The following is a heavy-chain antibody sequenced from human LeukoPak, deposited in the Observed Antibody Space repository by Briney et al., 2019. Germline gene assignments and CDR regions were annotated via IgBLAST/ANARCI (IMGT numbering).Heavy chain of an antibody. CDR3: ASDAGYCSSTSCREN. V-gene: IGHV1-8*01. Sequence: ASVKVSCKASGYTFTSYDINWVRQATGQGLEWMGWMSPNSGNTGYAQKFQGRVTMTRNTSISTAYMELSSLRSEDTAVYYCASDAGYCSSTSCRENWGQGTLVTVSS. CDR1: GYTFTSYD. J-gene: IGHJ4*02. D-gene: IGHD2-2*03. CDR2: MSPNSGNT.